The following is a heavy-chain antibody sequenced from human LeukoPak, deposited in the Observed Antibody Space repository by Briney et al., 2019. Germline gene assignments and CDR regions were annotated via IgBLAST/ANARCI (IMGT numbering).Heavy chain of an antibody. CDR2: IPYDGSNK. CDR1: GFTFSSYG. D-gene: IGHD6-13*01. V-gene: IGHV3-30*02. Sequence: GGSLRLSCAASGFTFSSYGMHWVRQAPGKGLEWVSFIPYDGSNKYYADSVKGRFTISRDNSKNTLYLQMNSLRVEDTAVFYCAKEVAPVGTPLFDSWGRGTLVTVSS. CDR3: AKEVAPVGTPLFDS. J-gene: IGHJ4*02.